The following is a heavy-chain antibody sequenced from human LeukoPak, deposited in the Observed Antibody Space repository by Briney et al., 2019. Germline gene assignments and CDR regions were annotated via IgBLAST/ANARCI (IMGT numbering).Heavy chain of an antibody. D-gene: IGHD3-3*01. CDR3: AAVTYYDFWSGYGALDY. V-gene: IGHV3-23*01. CDR1: GFTFSSYA. J-gene: IGHJ4*02. Sequence: GGSLRLSCAASGFTFSSYAMSWVRQAPGKGLEWVSAISGSGGSTYYTDSVKGRFTISRDNAKNTLYLQMNSLRAEDTAVYYCAAVTYYDFWSGYGALDYWGQGTLVTVSS. CDR2: ISGSGGST.